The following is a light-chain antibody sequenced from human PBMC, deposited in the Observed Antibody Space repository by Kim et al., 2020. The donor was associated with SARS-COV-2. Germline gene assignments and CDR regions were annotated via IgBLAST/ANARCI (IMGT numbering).Light chain of an antibody. CDR3: QQRGNWPLT. Sequence: EIVLTQSPATLSLSPGERATLSCRASQSLNSYLAWYQQKPGQAPRLLIYDASSRATGVPARFSGSESGTDVTLTISSLEPEDFAVSYCQQRGNWPLTFGGGNKVDIK. V-gene: IGKV3-11*01. CDR1: QSLNSY. CDR2: DAS. J-gene: IGKJ4*01.